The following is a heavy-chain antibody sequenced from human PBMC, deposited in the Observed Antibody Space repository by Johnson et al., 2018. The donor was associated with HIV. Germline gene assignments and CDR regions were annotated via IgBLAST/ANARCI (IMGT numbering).Heavy chain of an antibody. D-gene: IGHD3-10*02. CDR1: GFTFSSYG. V-gene: IGHV3-30*18. Sequence: QVQLVESGGGVVQPGRSLRLSCAASGFTFSSYGMHWVRQAPGKGLEWVAVISYDGSNKYYADSVKGRFTISRDNSKNTLYLQMNSLRAEDTAVYYCAKDLTYVIAAFDIWGQGTVVTVSS. CDR2: ISYDGSNK. J-gene: IGHJ3*02. CDR3: AKDLTYVIAAFDI.